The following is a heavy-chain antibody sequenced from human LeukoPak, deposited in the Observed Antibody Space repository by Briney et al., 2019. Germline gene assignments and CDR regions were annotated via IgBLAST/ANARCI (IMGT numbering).Heavy chain of an antibody. CDR3: AKTASSGWGHNWFDP. V-gene: IGHV3-7*03. D-gene: IGHD6-19*01. J-gene: IGHJ5*02. CDR2: IKQDGSEK. Sequence: GGSLRLSCAASGFTFSSYWMSWVRQAPGKGLEWVANIKQDGSEKYYVDSVKGRFTISRDNAKNSLYLQMNSLRAEDTALYYCAKTASSGWGHNWFDPWGQGTLVTVSS. CDR1: GFTFSSYW.